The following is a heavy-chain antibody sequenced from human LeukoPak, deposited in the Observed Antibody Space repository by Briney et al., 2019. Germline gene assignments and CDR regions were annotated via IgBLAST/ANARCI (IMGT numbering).Heavy chain of an antibody. Sequence: GGPLRLSCAASGFTFSSYSMNWVRQAPGKGLEWVSYISSSSSTIYYADSVKGRFTISRDNAKNSLYLQMNSLRDEDTAVYYCARALGITGTTDFDYWGQGTLVTVSS. V-gene: IGHV3-48*02. CDR3: ARALGITGTTDFDY. CDR1: GFTFSSYS. D-gene: IGHD1-7*01. CDR2: ISSSSSTI. J-gene: IGHJ4*02.